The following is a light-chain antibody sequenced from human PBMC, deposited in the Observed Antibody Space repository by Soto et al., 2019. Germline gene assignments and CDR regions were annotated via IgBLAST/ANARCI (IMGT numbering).Light chain of an antibody. J-gene: IGKJ4*01. V-gene: IGKV3-20*01. CDR3: QQYSTSRLT. Sequence: EIVLTQSPGTLSLSPGERATLSCRASQSVTSSYLAWYQQKPGQAPRLLISGASSRATGIPDRFSGSVSGTDFTLTISRLEPEDFAVYYCQQYSTSRLTFGGGTKVEIK. CDR2: GAS. CDR1: QSVTSSY.